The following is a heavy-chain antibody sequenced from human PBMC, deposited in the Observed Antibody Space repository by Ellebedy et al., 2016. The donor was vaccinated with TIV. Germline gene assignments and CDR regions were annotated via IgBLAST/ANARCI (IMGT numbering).Heavy chain of an antibody. D-gene: IGHD3-22*01. CDR3: ARAGYYYYDSSGYRDYYMDV. J-gene: IGHJ6*03. V-gene: IGHV3-33*08. Sequence: GESLKISXAASGFTFSSYGMHWVRHAPGKGLEWVAIIWYDGSNKYYADSVKGRFTFSRDNSKNTLYMQMNSLRAEDTAVYYCARAGYYYYDSSGYRDYYMDVWGKGTTVTVSS. CDR2: IWYDGSNK. CDR1: GFTFSSYG.